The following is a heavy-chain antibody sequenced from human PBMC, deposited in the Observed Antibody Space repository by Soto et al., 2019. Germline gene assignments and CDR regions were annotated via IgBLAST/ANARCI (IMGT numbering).Heavy chain of an antibody. D-gene: IGHD3-22*01. Sequence: SETLSLTCTVSSGSISNSYWSWLRQPPGKGLEWIGYNYYSGSTNYIPSLKSRVIISVDTSKNRFSLKLSSVTAADTAVYFCARYYYSSGYYDYWGQVTRVTVSS. CDR2: NYYSGST. V-gene: IGHV4-59*01. J-gene: IGHJ4*02. CDR1: SGSISNSY. CDR3: ARYYYSSGYYDY.